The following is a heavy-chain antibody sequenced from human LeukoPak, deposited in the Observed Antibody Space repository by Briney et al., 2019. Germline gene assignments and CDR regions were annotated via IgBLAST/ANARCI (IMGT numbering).Heavy chain of an antibody. CDR3: ARGRGTPLYYYYYYMDV. V-gene: IGHV1-2*06. D-gene: IGHD2-15*01. Sequence: GASVKVSCKASGYTFTGYYMHWVRQAPGQGLEWMGQINPNSGGTNYAQKFQGRVTMARDTSISTAYMELSRLRSDDTAVYYCARGRGTPLYYYYYYMDVWGTGTTVTVPS. J-gene: IGHJ6*03. CDR2: INPNSGGT. CDR1: GYTFTGYY.